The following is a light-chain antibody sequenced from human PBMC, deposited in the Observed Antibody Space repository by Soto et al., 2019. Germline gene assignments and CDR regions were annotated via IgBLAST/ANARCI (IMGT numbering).Light chain of an antibody. CDR2: EVN. CDR1: STDLGGYNY. Sequence: QSVLTQPPSASGSPGQSVTISCTGTSTDLGGYNYVSWYQQHPGKAPKLMIYEVNLRPSGVPDRFSGSKSGNTASLTVSGLQAEDEADYYCSSYAGSYTVVFGGGTKLTVL. CDR3: SSYAGSYTVV. V-gene: IGLV2-8*01. J-gene: IGLJ2*01.